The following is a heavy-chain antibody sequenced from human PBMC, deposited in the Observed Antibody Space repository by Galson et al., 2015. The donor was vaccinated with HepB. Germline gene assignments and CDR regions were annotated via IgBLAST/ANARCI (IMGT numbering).Heavy chain of an antibody. J-gene: IGHJ4*02. Sequence: QSGAEVKKPGGSLKISCKGSGYTFTEYWIAWVRQMPGKGLEWMGIILPRDSDVRYSPSFQGLVRISVDKSINTAYLRWSSLKASDTAMYYCARPTGLRGACDFWGQGTLVTVSS. CDR3: ARPTGLRGACDF. D-gene: IGHD3-10*01. CDR2: ILPRDSDV. CDR1: GYTFTEYW. V-gene: IGHV5-51*01.